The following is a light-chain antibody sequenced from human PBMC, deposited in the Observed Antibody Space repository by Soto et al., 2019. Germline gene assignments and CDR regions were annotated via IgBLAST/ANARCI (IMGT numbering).Light chain of an antibody. CDR1: SSDIGTYNY. Sequence: QSALTQPASVSGSPGQSITISCTGTSSDIGTYNYVSWYQQHPGKAPKLMIYEVTNRPSGVSNRFSGSKSGNTASLTISGLQAEDEADYYCSSYTNSDTWVFGGGTKLTVL. V-gene: IGLV2-14*01. CDR3: SSYTNSDTWV. CDR2: EVT. J-gene: IGLJ3*02.